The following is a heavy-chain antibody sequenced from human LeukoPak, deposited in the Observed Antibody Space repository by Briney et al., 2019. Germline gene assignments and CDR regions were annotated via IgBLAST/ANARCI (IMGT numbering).Heavy chain of an antibody. V-gene: IGHV1-18*04. CDR2: ISAYNGNT. CDR3: ARTDCSGGSCPIDY. J-gene: IGHJ4*02. D-gene: IGHD2-15*01. CDR1: GYTFTGYG. Sequence: ASVKVSCKASGYTFTGYGISWVRQAPGQGLEWMGWISAYNGNTNYAQKLQGRVTMTTDTSTSTAYMELRSLRSDDTAVYYCARTDCSGGSCPIDYWGQGTLVTVSS.